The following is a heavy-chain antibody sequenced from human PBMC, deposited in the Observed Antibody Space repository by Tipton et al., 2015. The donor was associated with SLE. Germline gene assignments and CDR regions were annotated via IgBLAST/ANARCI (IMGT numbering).Heavy chain of an antibody. Sequence: SLRLSCTVSGFTFTIAWMSWVRQAPGKGLEWVGRIKSKADGGTTDYVAPVKGRFTMSRDDSKNTLYLQMNSLKTEDTAVYYCIPRGYSGYWGQGTLVTVSS. CDR3: IPRGYSGY. CDR2: IKSKADGGTT. D-gene: IGHD5-12*01. CDR1: GFTFTIAW. V-gene: IGHV3-15*01. J-gene: IGHJ4*02.